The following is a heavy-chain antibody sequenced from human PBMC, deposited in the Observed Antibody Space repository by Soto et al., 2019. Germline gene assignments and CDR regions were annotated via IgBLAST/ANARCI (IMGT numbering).Heavy chain of an antibody. J-gene: IGHJ6*02. D-gene: IGHD2-2*01. V-gene: IGHV4-61*01. Sequence: ASETLSLTCTVSGGFVNSDTHSWSWIRQTPGKRLEWIGFIYSGGSTKNPSLRSRVTMSVDTSKNQFSLKLRSVIVADTAVYHCARFVRSCSATTCSTRADVWGQGITVTVSS. CDR3: ARFVRSCSATTCSTRADV. CDR2: IYSGGST. CDR1: GGFVNSDTHS.